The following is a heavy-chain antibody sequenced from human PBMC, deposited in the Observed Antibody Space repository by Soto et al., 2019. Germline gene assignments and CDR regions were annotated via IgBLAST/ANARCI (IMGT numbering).Heavy chain of an antibody. J-gene: IGHJ6*02. D-gene: IGHD2-2*01. V-gene: IGHV4-61*01. Sequence: ASETLSLTCTVSGGFVNSDTHSWSWIRQTPGKRLEWIGFIYSGGSTKNPSLRSRVTMSVDTSKNQFSLKLRSVIVADTAVYHCARFVRSCSATTCSTRADVWGQGITVTVSS. CDR3: ARFVRSCSATTCSTRADV. CDR2: IYSGGST. CDR1: GGFVNSDTHS.